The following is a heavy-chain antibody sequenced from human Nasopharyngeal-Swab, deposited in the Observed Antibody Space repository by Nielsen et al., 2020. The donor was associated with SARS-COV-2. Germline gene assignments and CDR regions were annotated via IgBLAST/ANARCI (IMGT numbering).Heavy chain of an antibody. J-gene: IGHJ4*02. Sequence: LSLTCAASGFTFDDYAMHWVRQAPGKGLEWVSGISWNSGSIGYADSVKGRFTISRDNAKNSLYLQMNSLRAEDTAVYYCARDSTSYRDRGVFDYWGQGTLVTVSS. D-gene: IGHD3-10*01. V-gene: IGHV3-9*01. CDR1: GFTFDDYA. CDR3: ARDSTSYRDRGVFDY. CDR2: ISWNSGSI.